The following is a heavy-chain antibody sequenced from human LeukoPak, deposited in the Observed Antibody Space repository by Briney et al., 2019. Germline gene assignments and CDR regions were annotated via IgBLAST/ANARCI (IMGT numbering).Heavy chain of an antibody. V-gene: IGHV5-51*01. CDR1: GYSFTSYW. D-gene: IGHD3-22*01. J-gene: IGHJ4*02. CDR2: IYPGDSDT. CDR3: ARTYDSSGYYLGNFDY. Sequence: GESLKISCKGSGYSFTSYWIGWVRQMPGKGLEWMGIIYPGDSDTRYSPSFQGRVTISADKSISTAYLQWSSLKASDTAMYYCARTYDSSGYYLGNFDYWGQGTLVTVSS.